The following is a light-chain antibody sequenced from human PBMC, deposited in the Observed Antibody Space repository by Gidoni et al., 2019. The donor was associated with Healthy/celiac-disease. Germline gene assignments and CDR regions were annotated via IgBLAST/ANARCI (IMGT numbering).Light chain of an antibody. V-gene: IGKV1-17*01. CDR3: LQHNNYPFT. CDR2: AAS. J-gene: IGKJ3*01. Sequence: DIQITQSPSSLSASVGDRVTITCRASQGIGNDLGWYQQKPGKAPKRLIYAASSVQGGVPSRFSGSGSETEFTLTISSLQPEDFATYYCLQHNNYPFTFGPGTRVDIK. CDR1: QGIGND.